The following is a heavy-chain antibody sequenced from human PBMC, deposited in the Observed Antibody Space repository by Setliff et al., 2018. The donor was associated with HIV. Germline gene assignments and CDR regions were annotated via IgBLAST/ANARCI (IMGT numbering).Heavy chain of an antibody. CDR2: IYHTGST. J-gene: IGHJ5*02. CDR1: GYSINSGYSINDNYY. Sequence: SETLSLTCAVSGYSINSGYSINDNYYWGWIRQSPGKGLEWIGSIYHTGSTYYTPSLTSRVTISVDTSKNQFSLTLRSVTAADTAVYYCAGDPWSSAHGSWGQGTLVTVSS. V-gene: IGHV4-38-2*02. CDR3: AGDPWSSAHGS. D-gene: IGHD6-19*01.